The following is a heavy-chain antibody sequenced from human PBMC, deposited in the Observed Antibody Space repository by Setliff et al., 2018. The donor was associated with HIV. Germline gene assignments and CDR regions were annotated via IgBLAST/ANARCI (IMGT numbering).Heavy chain of an antibody. CDR1: GFTLIDHW. Sequence: PGGSLRLSCAASGFTLIDHWMHWVRQVPGKGLVWVSRINNDGSITNYADFVKGRLTMSRDSAKNTLYLQMNSLRVEDTAVYYCVKWNYPNSWGQGTLVTVS. J-gene: IGHJ4*02. D-gene: IGHD1-7*01. CDR3: VKWNYPNS. V-gene: IGHV3-74*01. CDR2: INNDGSIT.